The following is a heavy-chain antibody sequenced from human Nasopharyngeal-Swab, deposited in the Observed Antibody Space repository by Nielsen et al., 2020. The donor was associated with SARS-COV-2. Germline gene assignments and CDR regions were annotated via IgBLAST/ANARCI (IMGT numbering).Heavy chain of an antibody. V-gene: IGHV1-69*01. Sequence: WVRQAPGQGLEWMGGIIPIFGTANYAQKFQGRVTITADESTSTAYMELSSLRSEDTAVYYCARDIFSITMVQGVIHYYYGTDVWGQGTTVTVSS. CDR2: IIPIFGTA. CDR3: ARDIFSITMVQGVIHYYYGTDV. J-gene: IGHJ6*02. D-gene: IGHD3-10*01.